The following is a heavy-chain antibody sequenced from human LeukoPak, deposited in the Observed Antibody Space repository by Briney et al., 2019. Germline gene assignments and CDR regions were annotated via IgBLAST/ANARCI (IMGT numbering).Heavy chain of an antibody. CDR1: GFTFSSYA. V-gene: IGHV3-23*01. Sequence: GGSLRLSCAASGFTFSSYAMSWVRLAPGKGLEWVSAISGSGGSTYYADSVEGRFTISRDNSKNTLYLQMNSLRAEDTAVYYCAKDFGSSSRIDAFDIWGQGTMVTVSS. CDR3: AKDFGSSSRIDAFDI. CDR2: ISGSGGST. D-gene: IGHD6-6*01. J-gene: IGHJ3*02.